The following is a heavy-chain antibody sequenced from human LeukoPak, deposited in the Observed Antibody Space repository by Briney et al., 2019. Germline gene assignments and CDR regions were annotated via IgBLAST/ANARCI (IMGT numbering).Heavy chain of an antibody. CDR1: GYTFTSYD. V-gene: IGHV1-8*03. Sequence: ASVKVSCKASGYTFTSYDINWVRQATGQGLEWMGWMNPNSGNTGYAQKFQGRVTITRNTSISTAYMELSSLRSEDTAVYYCARGQGSGWYDDRYYYYYYMDVWGKGTTVTVSS. D-gene: IGHD6-19*01. CDR3: ARGQGSGWYDDRYYYYYYMDV. J-gene: IGHJ6*03. CDR2: MNPNSGNT.